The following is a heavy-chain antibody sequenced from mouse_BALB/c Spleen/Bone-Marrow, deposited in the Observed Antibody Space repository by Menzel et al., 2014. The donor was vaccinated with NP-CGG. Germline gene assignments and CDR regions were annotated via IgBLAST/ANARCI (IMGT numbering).Heavy chain of an antibody. CDR2: ISNYYGDA. CDR3: ARSGKVRNAMDY. D-gene: IGHD2-14*01. J-gene: IGHJ4*01. Sequence: VKLVESGAELVRPGVSVKISCKGSGYTFTDYAMHWVKQSHAKGLEWIGIISNYYGDASYNQKFKGKATMTVDKSSSTAYMELARLTSEDSAIYYCARSGKVRNAMDYWGQGTSVTVS. V-gene: IGHV1S137*01. CDR1: GYTFTDYA.